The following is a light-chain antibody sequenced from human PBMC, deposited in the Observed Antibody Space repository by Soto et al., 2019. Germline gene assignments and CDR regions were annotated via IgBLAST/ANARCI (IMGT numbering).Light chain of an antibody. CDR1: SSDVGSYNL. CDR3: CSYAGSSTLM. Sequence: QSVLTQPASVSGSPGQSITISCTGTSSDVGSYNLVSWYQQHPGKAPRLMIYEGNKRPSGISKRFSGSKSGNTASLTISGLQAEDEADYYCCSYAGSSTLMFGGGTKLTVL. CDR2: EGN. V-gene: IGLV2-23*01. J-gene: IGLJ3*02.